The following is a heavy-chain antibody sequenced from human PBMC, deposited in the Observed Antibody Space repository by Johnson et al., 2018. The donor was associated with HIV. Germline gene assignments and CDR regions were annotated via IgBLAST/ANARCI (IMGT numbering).Heavy chain of an antibody. J-gene: IGHJ3*02. CDR1: GFTFDDYA. CDR2: ISWNSGSI. D-gene: IGHD6-13*01. Sequence: VQLVESGGGLVQPGRSLRLSCAASGFTFDDYAMHWVRQVPGKGLEWVSGISWNSGSIGYADSVKGRFTISRDNAKNSLYLQMNSLRAEDTAIYYCARPNRPQYRSTFDIWGQGTKVTVSS. V-gene: IGHV3-9*01. CDR3: ARPNRPQYRSTFDI.